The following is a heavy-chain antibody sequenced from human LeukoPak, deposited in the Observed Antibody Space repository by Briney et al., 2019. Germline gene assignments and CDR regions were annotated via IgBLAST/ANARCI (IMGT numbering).Heavy chain of an antibody. CDR1: GFIFSDYG. J-gene: IGHJ4*02. Sequence: GGSLRLSCAVSGFIFSDYGFHWVRQAPGKGLEWVAVTRFDGSIKQYAASVKGRFTISRDDSKNTLYLQMTSLKSEDTAVYYCARWGGTRQYYFDYWGRGTLVTVSS. CDR2: TRFDGSIK. V-gene: IGHV3-33*01. CDR3: ARWGGTRQYYFDY. D-gene: IGHD1-1*01.